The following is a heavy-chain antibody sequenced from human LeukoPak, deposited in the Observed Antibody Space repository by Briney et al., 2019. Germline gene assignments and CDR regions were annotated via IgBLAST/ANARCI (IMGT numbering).Heavy chain of an antibody. Sequence: PGGSLRLSCAASGFTFSSYGMHWVRQAPGKGLEWVAVISYDGSNKYYADSVKGRFTISRDNSKNTLYLQMNSLRAEDTAVYYCARDLTGYDQYSYFDYWGQGTLVTVSS. J-gene: IGHJ4*02. CDR2: ISYDGSNK. CDR3: ARDLTGYDQYSYFDY. V-gene: IGHV3-30*03. CDR1: GFTFSSYG. D-gene: IGHD5-12*01.